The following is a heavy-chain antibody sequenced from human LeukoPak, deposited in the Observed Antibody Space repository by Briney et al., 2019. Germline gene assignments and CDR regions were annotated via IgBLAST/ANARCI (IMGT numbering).Heavy chain of an antibody. CDR2: IYYSGST. CDR1: GGSISSGSYY. D-gene: IGHD1-26*01. V-gene: IGHV4-31*03. Sequence: SQTLSLTCTVSGGSISSGSYYWSWIRQHPGKGLEWIGYIYYSGSTYYNPSLRSRVTISVDTSKNQFSLKLSSVTAADTAVYYCARTYSGSYGDAFDIWGQGTMVTVSS. J-gene: IGHJ3*02. CDR3: ARTYSGSYGDAFDI.